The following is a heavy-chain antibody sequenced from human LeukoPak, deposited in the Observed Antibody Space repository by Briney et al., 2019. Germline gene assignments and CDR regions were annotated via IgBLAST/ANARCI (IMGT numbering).Heavy chain of an antibody. Sequence: PSETLSLTCTVSGGSISSHYWSWIRQPPGKGLEWIGYIYYSGSTNYNPSLKSRVTISVDTSKNQFSLKLSSVTAADTAVYYCAGFLYGPRSPYAFDIWGQGTMVTVSS. D-gene: IGHD1-26*01. CDR3: AGFLYGPRSPYAFDI. CDR1: GGSISSHY. V-gene: IGHV4-59*11. J-gene: IGHJ3*02. CDR2: IYYSGST.